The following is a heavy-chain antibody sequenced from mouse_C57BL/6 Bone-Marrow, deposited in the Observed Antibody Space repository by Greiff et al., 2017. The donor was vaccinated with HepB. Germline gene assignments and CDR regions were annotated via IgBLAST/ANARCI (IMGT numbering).Heavy chain of an antibody. D-gene: IGHD1-1*01. Sequence: QVQLKQSGAELVRPGTSVKLSCKASGYTFTSYWMHWVKQRPGQGLEWIGVIDPSDSYTNYNQKFKGKATLTVDTSSSTAYMQLSSLTSEDSAVYYCARSYYGSKWFAYWGQGTLVTVSA. J-gene: IGHJ3*01. CDR1: GYTFTSYW. CDR3: ARSYYGSKWFAY. V-gene: IGHV1-59*01. CDR2: IDPSDSYT.